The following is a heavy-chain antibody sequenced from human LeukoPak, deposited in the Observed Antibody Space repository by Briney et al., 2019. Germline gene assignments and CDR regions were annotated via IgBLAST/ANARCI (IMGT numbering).Heavy chain of an antibody. D-gene: IGHD6-13*01. J-gene: IGHJ4*02. Sequence: PSETLSLTCPVSGGSISSYYWSWIRQPAGKGLESIGRIYSTGSTNYNPSLKSRVTMSVDTSKNQFSPRLRSVTAADTAVYYCARQIASAGTAGFDFWGQGALVTVAS. V-gene: IGHV4-4*07. CDR1: GGSISSYY. CDR2: IYSTGST. CDR3: ARQIASAGTAGFDF.